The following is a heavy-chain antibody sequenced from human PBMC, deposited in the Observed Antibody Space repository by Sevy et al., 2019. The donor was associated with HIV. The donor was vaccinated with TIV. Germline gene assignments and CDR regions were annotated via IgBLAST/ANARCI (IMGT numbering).Heavy chain of an antibody. CDR2: NKSKTDGGTT. J-gene: IGHJ4*02. Sequence: GESLKISCAASGFTFTTVWMSWVRQAPGKGLEWLGRNKSKTDGGTTYYAAPVKGRFTISRVYSKNTQYLQMNSLKIEDTAVYFCTIDPVHFLWGRGTLVTVSS. CDR3: TIDPVHFL. V-gene: IGHV3-15*01. D-gene: IGHD6-6*01. CDR1: GFTFTTVW.